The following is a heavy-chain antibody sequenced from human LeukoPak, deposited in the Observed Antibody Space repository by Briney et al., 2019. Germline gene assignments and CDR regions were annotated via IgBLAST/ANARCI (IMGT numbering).Heavy chain of an antibody. CDR1: GFTFSRYY. CDR2: IKEDGSEK. CDR3: ARDMLRLGELSSTNWFDP. J-gene: IGHJ5*02. Sequence: PGGSLRLSCAASGFTFSRYYMSWVRQAPGKGLEWVAKIKEDGSEKYYVDSVEGRFTISRDNANNALYLEMNSLRPEDTAVYYCARDMLRLGELSSTNWFDPWGQGTLVTVSS. D-gene: IGHD3-16*02. V-gene: IGHV3-7*03.